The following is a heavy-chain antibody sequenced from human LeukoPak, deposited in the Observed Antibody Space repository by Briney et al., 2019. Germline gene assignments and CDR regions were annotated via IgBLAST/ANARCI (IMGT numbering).Heavy chain of an antibody. Sequence: KPGGSLRLSCAAPGFTFSNAWMSWVRQAPGKGLEWVGRIKSKTDGGTTDYAAPVKGRFTISRDDSKNTLYLQMNSLKTEDTAVYYCTTHVLLWFGELDYWGQGTLVTVSS. J-gene: IGHJ4*02. V-gene: IGHV3-15*01. CDR2: IKSKTDGGTT. D-gene: IGHD3-10*01. CDR3: TTHVLLWFGELDY. CDR1: GFTFSNAW.